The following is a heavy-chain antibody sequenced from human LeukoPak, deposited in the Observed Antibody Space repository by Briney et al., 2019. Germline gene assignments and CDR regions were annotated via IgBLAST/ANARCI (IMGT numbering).Heavy chain of an antibody. CDR2: IYASGSA. J-gene: IGHJ5*02. V-gene: IGHV4-4*07. Sequence: PSETLSLTCTVSGGSISTYYWSWIRQPAGKGLEWIGRIYASGSANYNPSLKSRLTISLDRHKNQFSLNLTSMTAADTAVYYCARDLMGTTGEQNWFDPWGQGTLVTVSS. CDR1: GGSISTYY. D-gene: IGHD1-7*01. CDR3: ARDLMGTTGEQNWFDP.